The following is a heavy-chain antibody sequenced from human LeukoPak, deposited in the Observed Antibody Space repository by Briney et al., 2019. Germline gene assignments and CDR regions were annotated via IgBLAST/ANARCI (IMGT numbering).Heavy chain of an antibody. J-gene: IGHJ5*02. Sequence: GGSLRLSCAASGFTFSTLAMNWVRQAAGKGREGVSSINKNGDFMKYADAVTGRFTISRDNAKNSLFLQMNSLRAEDTAVYYCARVPGGSGSYLWWFDPWGQGTLVTVSS. CDR3: ARVPGGSGSYLWWFDP. CDR1: GFTFSTLA. D-gene: IGHD3-10*01. V-gene: IGHV3-21*01. CDR2: INKNGDFM.